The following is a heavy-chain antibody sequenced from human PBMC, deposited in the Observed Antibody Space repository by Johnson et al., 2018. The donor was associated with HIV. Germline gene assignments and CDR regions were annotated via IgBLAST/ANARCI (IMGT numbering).Heavy chain of an antibody. J-gene: IGHJ3*02. CDR2: ISWAGGST. V-gene: IGHV3-43D*03. CDR1: GFTFDDYA. CDR3: ARTSSGSRNALDI. D-gene: IGHD3-10*01. Sequence: VQLVESGGVVVQPGGSLRLSCAASGFTFDDYAMHWVRQAPGKGLEWVSLISWAGGSTYYADSVKGRFTISRDNSKNSLYLQMNRLRAEDTAVYYCARTSSGSRNALDIWGQGTMVTVSS.